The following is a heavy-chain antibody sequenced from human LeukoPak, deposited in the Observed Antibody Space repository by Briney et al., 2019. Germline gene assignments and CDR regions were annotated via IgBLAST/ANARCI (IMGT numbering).Heavy chain of an antibody. CDR2: IYPGDADT. CDR1: GYSFSTYW. J-gene: IGHJ1*01. D-gene: IGHD2-2*01. V-gene: IGHV5-51*01. Sequence: GESLKISCKASGYSFSTYWIGWVRQMPGKGLEWMAIIYPGDADTRYSPSFQGQVTISADKSISTAYLQWSSLKASDTAMYYSARPYCSSTSCPTFFQHWGQGTLVTVSS. CDR3: ARPYCSSTSCPTFFQH.